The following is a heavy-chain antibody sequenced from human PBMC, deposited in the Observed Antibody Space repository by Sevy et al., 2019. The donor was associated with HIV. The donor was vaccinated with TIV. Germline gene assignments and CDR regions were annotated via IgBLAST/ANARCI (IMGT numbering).Heavy chain of an antibody. Sequence: GGSLRLSCAASGFTFSSYAMSWVRQAPGKGLEWVSVITYSSSSTYYADSVKGRFTISRDNSKNTLYLQLNSLRAKDTAVYYCAKDRVSGSYYTGDFDYWGQGTLVTVSS. CDR2: ITYSSSST. CDR1: GFTFSSYA. V-gene: IGHV3-23*01. CDR3: AKDRVSGSYYTGDFDY. J-gene: IGHJ4*02. D-gene: IGHD3-10*01.